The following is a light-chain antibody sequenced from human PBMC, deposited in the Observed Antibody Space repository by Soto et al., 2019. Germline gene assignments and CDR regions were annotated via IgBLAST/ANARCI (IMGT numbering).Light chain of an antibody. Sequence: EIVLAQSPGTLSLSPGERATLSCRASQSVGSTYLAWYQQKPGQAPKLLISAASSRATGIPDRFSGSGSGTDFTLTISRLEPEDFAVYYCHQNGDSPRFSFGPGTKVDIK. J-gene: IGKJ3*01. CDR2: AAS. CDR3: HQNGDSPRFS. V-gene: IGKV3-20*01. CDR1: QSVGSTY.